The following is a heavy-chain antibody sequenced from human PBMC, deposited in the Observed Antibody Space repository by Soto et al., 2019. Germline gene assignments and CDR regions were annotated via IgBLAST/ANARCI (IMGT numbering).Heavy chain of an antibody. J-gene: IGHJ4*02. V-gene: IGHV3-11*05. Sequence: QVLRAESGGGLVKPGGSLRLSCAASGFSVSDSCMRWIRQAPGKGLEWVSYISSRSSSSNYAASMKGRFTISRDNAQNSLYLQMNSLRVENTAAYYCARDNGGTFDYWGQGPLVTVSS. CDR3: ARDNGGTFDY. CDR1: GFSVSDSC. D-gene: IGHD2-8*01. CDR2: ISSRSSSS.